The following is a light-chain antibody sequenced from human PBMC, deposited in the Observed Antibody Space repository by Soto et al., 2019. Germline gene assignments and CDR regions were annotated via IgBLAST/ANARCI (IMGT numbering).Light chain of an antibody. CDR2: DTS. J-gene: IGKJ4*01. CDR1: QSIYAK. V-gene: IGKV3-15*01. Sequence: EIVMTQSSATLSVSPGERVTLSCRAIQSIYAKFAWNQQKPGQPPRLVISDTSTRSTGTPGRSSASGSGKEFTLTISSLQSEDFAVYYCQQYHRWPLTFGGGTKVDIK. CDR3: QQYHRWPLT.